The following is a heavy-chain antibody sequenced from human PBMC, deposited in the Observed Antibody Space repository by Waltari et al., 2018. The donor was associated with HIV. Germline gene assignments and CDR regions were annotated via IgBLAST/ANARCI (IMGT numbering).Heavy chain of an antibody. CDR3: VRAGRSSDGFDV. D-gene: IGHD6-6*01. CDR1: GFTFIRYW. V-gene: IGHV3-74*01. J-gene: IGHJ3*01. CDR2: IESDGAST. Sequence: EVQLVESGGGLVQPGGSLRLSCGASGFTFIRYWMHWVRQAPGKGLVWVSRIESDGASTNYADSVKGRVTISRDNAKNTLSLQMNSLSVEDTAVYYCVRAGRSSDGFDVWGQGTMVTVSS.